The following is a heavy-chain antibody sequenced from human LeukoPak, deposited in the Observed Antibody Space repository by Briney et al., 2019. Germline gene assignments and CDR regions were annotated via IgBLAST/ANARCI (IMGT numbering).Heavy chain of an antibody. CDR3: ARDPSGYWFDY. CDR1: GGSISSGDYY. CDR2: IYYSGST. V-gene: IGHV4-30-4*08. D-gene: IGHD5-18*01. J-gene: IGHJ4*02. Sequence: SETLSLTCTVSGGSISSGDYYWSWIRQPPGKGLEWIGYIYYSGSTYYNPSLKSRVTISVDTSKNQFSLKLSSVTAADTAVHYCARDPSGYWFDYWGQGTRVTVSS.